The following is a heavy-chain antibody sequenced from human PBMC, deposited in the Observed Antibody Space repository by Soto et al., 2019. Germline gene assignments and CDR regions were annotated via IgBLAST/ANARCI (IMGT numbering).Heavy chain of an antibody. CDR2: IYYSGST. V-gene: IGHV4-39*01. CDR3: ARHLRNWNWSGMDV. J-gene: IGHJ6*02. Sequence: SVTLSVTCPVSGVTLSSSNYYWSWIRQPPGKGLEWIGSIYYSGSTYYNPSLKSRVTISVDTSKNQFSLKLSSVTDADTAVYYCARHLRNWNWSGMDVWGQGTTVTVSS. D-gene: IGHD1-7*01. CDR1: GVTLSSSNYY.